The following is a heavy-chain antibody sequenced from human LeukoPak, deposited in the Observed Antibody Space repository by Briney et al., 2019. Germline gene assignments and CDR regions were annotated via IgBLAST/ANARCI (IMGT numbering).Heavy chain of an antibody. D-gene: IGHD2-2*01. J-gene: IGHJ4*02. CDR1: GGSINSFIYF. CDR2: IYYSGST. Sequence: SETLSLTCSVSGGSINSFIYFWGWIRQPPGKGLEWIGNIYYSGSTYYNPSLKSRVTISVDTSKNHFSLKLNSVTAADTALYYCARLGYCSSASCGPLDYWGQGTLVTVSS. V-gene: IGHV4-39*02. CDR3: ARLGYCSSASCGPLDY.